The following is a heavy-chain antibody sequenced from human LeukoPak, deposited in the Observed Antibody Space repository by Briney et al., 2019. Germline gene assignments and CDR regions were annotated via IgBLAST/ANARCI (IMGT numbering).Heavy chain of an antibody. CDR1: GGSISSSSYY. CDR3: ARSLWCSGGSCSDY. D-gene: IGHD2-15*01. Sequence: SETLSLTCTVSGGSISSSSYYWGWIRQPPGKGLEWIGSIYYSGSTYYNPSLKSRVTISVDTSKNQFSLKLSSVTAADTAVYYCARSLWCSGGSCSDYWGQGTLVTVSS. V-gene: IGHV4-39*07. CDR2: IYYSGST. J-gene: IGHJ4*02.